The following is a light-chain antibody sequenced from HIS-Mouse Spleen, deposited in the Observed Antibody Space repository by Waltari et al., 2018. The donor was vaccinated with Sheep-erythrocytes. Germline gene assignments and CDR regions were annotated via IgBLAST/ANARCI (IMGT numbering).Light chain of an antibody. CDR2: LGS. V-gene: IGKV2-28*01. J-gene: IGKJ1*01. Sequence: DIVMTQSPLSLPVTPGEPASISCRSSQSLLHSNGYNYLDWYLQKPGHSPQLLIYLGSSRASGVPDRFSVSGSGTDLTLKISRVDAEDVGVYYCMQALQTPRTFGQGTKVEIK. CDR3: MQALQTPRT. CDR1: QSLLHSNGYNY.